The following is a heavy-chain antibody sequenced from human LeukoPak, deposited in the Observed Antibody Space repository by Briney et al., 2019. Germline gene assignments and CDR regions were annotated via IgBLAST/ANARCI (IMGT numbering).Heavy chain of an antibody. Sequence: ASVKVSCKASGGTFSSYAISWVRQAPGQGLEWMGWISPYNGNTNYAQKLQGRVTMTTDTSTSTAYMELRSLRSDDTAVYYCAREPYSSSSDYWGQGTLVTVSS. J-gene: IGHJ4*02. CDR3: AREPYSSSSDY. CDR2: ISPYNGNT. V-gene: IGHV1-18*01. D-gene: IGHD6-6*01. CDR1: GGTFSSYA.